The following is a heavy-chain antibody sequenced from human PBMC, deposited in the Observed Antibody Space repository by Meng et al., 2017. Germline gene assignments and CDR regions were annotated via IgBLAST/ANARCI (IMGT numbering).Heavy chain of an antibody. Sequence: VPLGVSGGGWGKPGGSLRLSCAVSGVTFSDYYMSGIRQAPGKGLEWVSVIYSCGSTYYADSVKGRFTISRDNSKNTLYLQMNSLRAEDTAVYYCARGRRKNQLLWNSNWFDPWGQGTLVTVSS. CDR1: GVTFSDYY. J-gene: IGHJ5*02. CDR2: IYSCGST. D-gene: IGHD2-2*01. CDR3: ARGRRKNQLLWNSNWFDP. V-gene: IGHV3-66*02.